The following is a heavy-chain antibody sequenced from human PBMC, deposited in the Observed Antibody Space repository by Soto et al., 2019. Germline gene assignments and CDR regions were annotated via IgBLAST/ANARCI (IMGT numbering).Heavy chain of an antibody. V-gene: IGHV1-46*01. J-gene: IGHJ4*02. D-gene: IGHD3-22*01. CDR1: GYTFTSYY. Sequence: ASVKVSCKASGYTFTSYYMHWVRQAPGQGLEWMGIINPSGGSTGYAQKFQGRVTMIRDTSTSTVYMELSSLRSEDTAVYYCARDYYDSSGYYLPDYWGQGTLVTVSS. CDR3: ARDYYDSSGYYLPDY. CDR2: INPSGGST.